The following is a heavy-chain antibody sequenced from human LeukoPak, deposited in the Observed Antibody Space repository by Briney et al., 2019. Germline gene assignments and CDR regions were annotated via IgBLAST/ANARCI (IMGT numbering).Heavy chain of an antibody. D-gene: IGHD6-19*01. CDR1: GGTFSSYA. J-gene: IGHJ4*02. V-gene: IGHV1-69*13. CDR3: ARDRQWLDPAFDY. Sequence: SVKVSCKASGGTFSSYAISWVRQAPGEGLEWMGGIIPIFGTPNYAQKFQGRVTITADESTSTAYMELSRLRSDDTAVYYCARDRQWLDPAFDYWGQGTLVTVSS. CDR2: IIPIFGTP.